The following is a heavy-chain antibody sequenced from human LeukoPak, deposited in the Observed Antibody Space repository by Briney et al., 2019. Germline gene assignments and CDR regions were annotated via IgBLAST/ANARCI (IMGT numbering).Heavy chain of an antibody. J-gene: IGHJ5*02. Sequence: GASVKVSCKASGGTFSSYAISWVRQAPGQGLEWMGGIIPIFGTANYAQKFQGRVTITADESTSTAYMELSSLRSEDTAVYYCARGKRWLQQDNWFDPWGQGTLVTVSS. D-gene: IGHD5-24*01. CDR3: ARGKRWLQQDNWFDP. V-gene: IGHV1-69*13. CDR1: GGTFSSYA. CDR2: IIPIFGTA.